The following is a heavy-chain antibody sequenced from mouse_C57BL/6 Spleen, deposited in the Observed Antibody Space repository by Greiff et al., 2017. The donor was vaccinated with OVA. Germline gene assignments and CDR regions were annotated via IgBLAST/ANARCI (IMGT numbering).Heavy chain of an antibody. J-gene: IGHJ2*01. Sequence: EVQLVESGGGLVKPGGSLKLSCAASGFTFSSYAMSWVRQTPEKRLEWVATISDGGSYTYYPDTVKGRFTISRDNAKNNLYLQMSHLKSEDTAMYYCARDKGYGSSYVYYFDYWGQGTTLTVSS. CDR3: ARDKGYGSSYVYYFDY. V-gene: IGHV5-4*01. CDR1: GFTFSSYA. CDR2: ISDGGSYT. D-gene: IGHD1-1*01.